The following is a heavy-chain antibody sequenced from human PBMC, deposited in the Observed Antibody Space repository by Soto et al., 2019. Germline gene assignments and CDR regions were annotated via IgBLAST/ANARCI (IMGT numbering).Heavy chain of an antibody. CDR3: IGCISSYNGNIKYALKLQGRVSMTTDNFKITGFMELKILISDGTGVYYCARWAGVVPAAIDAFDI. CDR1: GFTFSSYA. Sequence: GGSLRLSCAASGFTFSSYAMHWVRQAPGKGLEWVAVISYDGSNKYYADSVKGRFTISRDNSKNTLYLQMNSLRAEDTAVYYWIGCISSYNGNIKYALKLQGRVSMTTDNFKITGFMELKILISDGTGVYYCARWAGVVPAAIDAFDIWGQGTMVTVSS. V-gene: IGHV3-30-3*01. D-gene: IGHD3-10*01. J-gene: IGHJ3*02. CDR2: ISYDGSNK.